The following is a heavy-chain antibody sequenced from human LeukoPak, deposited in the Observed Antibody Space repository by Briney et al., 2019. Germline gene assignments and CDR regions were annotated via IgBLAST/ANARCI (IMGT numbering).Heavy chain of an antibody. Sequence: SVKVSCKASGGTFSSYAISWVRQAPGQGLEWMGGIIPIFGTANYAQKFQGRVTITADESTSTAYMELSSLRSEDTAVYYCARGRSSTSPSGYYYYMDVWGKGTTVTVSS. CDR1: GGTFSSYA. J-gene: IGHJ6*03. CDR2: IIPIFGTA. V-gene: IGHV1-69*13. CDR3: ARGRSSTSPSGYYYYMDV. D-gene: IGHD2-2*01.